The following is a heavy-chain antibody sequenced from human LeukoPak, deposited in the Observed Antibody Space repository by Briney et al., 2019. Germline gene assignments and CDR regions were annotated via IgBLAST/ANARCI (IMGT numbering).Heavy chain of an antibody. J-gene: IGHJ5*02. Sequence: SSETLSLTCTVSDDSISNYYWSWIRQPPGKGLEWIGYIYYSGSTTYNPSLKSRVTISVDTSKNQFSLKLSSMTAADTAVYYCARDRASSGTSINWFDPWGQGTLVTVSS. CDR3: ARDRASSGTSINWFDP. D-gene: IGHD1-14*01. CDR1: DDSISNYY. CDR2: IYYSGST. V-gene: IGHV4-59*12.